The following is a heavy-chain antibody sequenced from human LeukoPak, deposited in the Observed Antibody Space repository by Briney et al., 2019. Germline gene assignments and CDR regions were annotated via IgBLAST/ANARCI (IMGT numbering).Heavy chain of an antibody. CDR1: GYSFTSYW. D-gene: IGHD2-2*01. Sequence: GESLKISCKGSGYSFTSYWIGWVRQMPGKDLEWMGIIYPGDSDTRYSPSFQGQVTISADKSISTAYLQWSSLKASDTAMYYCARRRYCSSTSCRNWFDPWGQGTLVTVSS. CDR2: IYPGDSDT. J-gene: IGHJ5*02. CDR3: ARRRYCSSTSCRNWFDP. V-gene: IGHV5-51*01.